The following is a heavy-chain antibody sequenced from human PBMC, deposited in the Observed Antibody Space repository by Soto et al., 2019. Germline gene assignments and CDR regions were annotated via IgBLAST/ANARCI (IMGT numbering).Heavy chain of an antibody. CDR1: GFTFSSYA. J-gene: IGHJ4*02. D-gene: IGHD6-13*01. V-gene: IGHV3-23*01. CDR2: ISGSGGST. Sequence: GGSLRLSCAASGFTFSSYAMSWVRQAPGKGLEWVSAISGSGGSTYYADSVKGRFTISRDNAKNPLYLQMNSLRAEDTAVYYCAIDGYSSSWYFGHWGQGTLVNVSS. CDR3: AIDGYSSSWYFGH.